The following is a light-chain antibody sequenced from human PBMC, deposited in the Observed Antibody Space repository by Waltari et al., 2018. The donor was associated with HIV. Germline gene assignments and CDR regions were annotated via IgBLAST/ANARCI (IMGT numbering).Light chain of an antibody. V-gene: IGLV1-51*02. J-gene: IGLJ2*01. CDR1: SSNLGNNH. CDR3: GAWDSSLTAADVV. CDR2: AKN. Sequence: QSVLTQPPSVSAAPGQQVTISCPGSSSNLGNNHVSLPQAIPGTAPKLLIYAKNKRPSVIPDRFSGSKSGTSATLGITGLQTGDEADYYCGAWDSSLTAADVVFGGGTKLTVL.